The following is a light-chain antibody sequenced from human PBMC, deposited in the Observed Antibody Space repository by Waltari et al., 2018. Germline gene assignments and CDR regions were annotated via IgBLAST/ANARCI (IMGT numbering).Light chain of an antibody. CDR3: HQYSSTPWT. CDR1: QTVLHSSDTKNY. V-gene: IGKV4-1*01. J-gene: IGKJ1*01. CDR2: WSS. Sequence: DIVMTQSPDSLAVSLGERATINCKSSQTVLHSSDTKNYVAWYQQKPVQPPKLLIYWSSTRESGVPDRFSGSGSGTDFTLTISSLQAEDVAVYYCHQYSSTPWTFGQGTKVEVK.